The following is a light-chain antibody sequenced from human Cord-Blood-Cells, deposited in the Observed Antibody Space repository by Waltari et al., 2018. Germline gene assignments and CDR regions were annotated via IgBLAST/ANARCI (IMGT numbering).Light chain of an antibody. J-gene: IGKJ2*01. CDR2: KAS. Sequence: DIQMTQSPSTLSASVGDRVTITFRASQSISSWLAWYQQKPGKAPKLPIYKASSLESGVPSRFSSSGSGTEVTLTISSLQPDDFATYYCQQYNSYSPYTFGQGTKLEIK. CDR3: QQYNSYSPYT. CDR1: QSISSW. V-gene: IGKV1-5*03.